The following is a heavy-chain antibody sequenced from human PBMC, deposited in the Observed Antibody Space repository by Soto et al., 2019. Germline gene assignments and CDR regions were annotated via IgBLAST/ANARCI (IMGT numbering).Heavy chain of an antibody. CDR2: IFHSGNT. D-gene: IGHD6-13*01. CDR3: ARELTFSDSSSFPRWFDP. Sequence: PSETLSLTCALSSGSIGTTNWWSWVRQTPGKGLEWIGEIFHSGNTYYNPSLASRVTISVDTSKNQFSLKLRSVTAADTAVYYCARELTFSDSSSFPRWFDPWGQGTLVTVSS. CDR1: SGSIGTTNW. V-gene: IGHV4-4*02. J-gene: IGHJ5*02.